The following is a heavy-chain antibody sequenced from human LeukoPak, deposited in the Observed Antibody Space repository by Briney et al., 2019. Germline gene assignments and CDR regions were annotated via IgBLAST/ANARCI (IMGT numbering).Heavy chain of an antibody. CDR1: GFTFSTYP. J-gene: IGHJ4*02. V-gene: IGHV3-23*01. CDR2: IIGCGGST. D-gene: IGHD3-10*01. Sequence: GGSLRLSCAASGFTFSTYPMRGVRQAPGGGLVGGSHIIGCGGSTYYADSVKGRFTISRDKFKNTLFPQMNSLRAEDTAVYYCAKDVRVGEYYGSGTYLDFWGQGTLVTVSS. CDR3: AKDVRVGEYYGSGTYLDF.